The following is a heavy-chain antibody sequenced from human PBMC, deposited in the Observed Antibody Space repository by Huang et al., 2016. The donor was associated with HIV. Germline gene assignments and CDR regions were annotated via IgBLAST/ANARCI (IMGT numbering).Heavy chain of an antibody. CDR3: AIFYSSSWYFDY. Sequence: EVQLVESGGGLVKPGGSLRLSCAASGVTFSSYSMNWVRQAPGKGLEWVSSISSSSSYIYYADSGKGRFTISRDNAKNSLYLQMNSLRAEDTAVYYCAIFYSSSWYFDYWGQGTLVTVSS. J-gene: IGHJ4*02. D-gene: IGHD6-13*01. CDR1: GVTFSSYS. CDR2: ISSSSSYI. V-gene: IGHV3-21*01.